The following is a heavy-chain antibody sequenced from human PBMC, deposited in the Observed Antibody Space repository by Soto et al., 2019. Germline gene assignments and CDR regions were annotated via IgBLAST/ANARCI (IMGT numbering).Heavy chain of an antibody. D-gene: IGHD6-13*01. CDR3: ARDGRIAAASGPWYYYYYYGMDV. CDR1: GYTFTSYC. Sequence: GASVKVSCKASGYTFTSYCMHWVRQAPGQGLEWMGIINPSGGSTSYAQKFQGRVTMTRDTSTSTVYMELSSLRSEDTAVYYCARDGRIAAASGPWYYYYYYGMDVWG. CDR2: INPSGGST. V-gene: IGHV1-46*01. J-gene: IGHJ6*02.